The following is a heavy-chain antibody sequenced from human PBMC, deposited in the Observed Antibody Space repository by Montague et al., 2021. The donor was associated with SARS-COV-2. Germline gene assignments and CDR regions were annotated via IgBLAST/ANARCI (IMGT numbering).Heavy chain of an antibody. J-gene: IGHJ4*02. CDR3: ARAEMYYDFWSGYPWTFYYFDY. V-gene: IGHV3-23*03. Sequence: SLRLSCAASGFTFSSYAMAWVRQAPGKGLEWVSVIYSGGSSTYYADSVKGRFTISRDNSKNTLYLQMNSLRAEGTAVYYCARAEMYYDFWSGYPWTFYYFDYWGQGTLVTVSS. D-gene: IGHD3-3*01. CDR1: GFTFSSYA. CDR2: IYSGGSST.